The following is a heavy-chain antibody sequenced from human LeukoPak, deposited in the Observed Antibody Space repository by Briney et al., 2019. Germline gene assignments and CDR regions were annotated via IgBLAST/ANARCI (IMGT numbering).Heavy chain of an antibody. CDR2: INSDGSTT. J-gene: IGHJ6*03. CDR3: AKVMTTGNYYYYYMDV. V-gene: IGHV3-74*01. CDR1: GFTFSSYW. Sequence: GGSLRLSCAASGFTFSSYWMHWVRQAPGKGLVWVSRINSDGSTTNYADSVKGRFTISRDNSKNTLYLQMNSLRAEDTAVYYCAKVMTTGNYYYYYMDVWGKGTTVTISS. D-gene: IGHD4-17*01.